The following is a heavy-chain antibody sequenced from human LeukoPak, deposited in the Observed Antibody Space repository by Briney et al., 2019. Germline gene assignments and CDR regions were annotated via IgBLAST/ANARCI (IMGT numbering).Heavy chain of an antibody. Sequence: ASVKVSCKASGYTFTSYDINWVRQATGQGLEWMGWMNPNSGNTGYAQKFQGRDTMTRNTSISTAYMELSSLRSEDTAVYYCARVWWPGTPNWYFDLWGRGTLVTVSS. D-gene: IGHD2-21*01. CDR3: ARVWWPGTPNWYFDL. CDR2: MNPNSGNT. J-gene: IGHJ2*01. CDR1: GYTFTSYD. V-gene: IGHV1-8*01.